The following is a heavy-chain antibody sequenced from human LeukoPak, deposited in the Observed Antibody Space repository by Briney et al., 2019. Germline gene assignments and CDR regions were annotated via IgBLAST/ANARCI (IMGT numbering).Heavy chain of an antibody. Sequence: GGSLRLSCAASGFTVSSNYMSWVRQAPGKGLEWVSVIYSGGSTYYADSVKGRFTISRHNSKNTLYLQMNSLRAEDTAVYYCAGTWYCSSTSCYNLGYYYGMDVWGPGTTVTVSS. CDR1: GFTVSSNY. J-gene: IGHJ6*02. CDR2: IYSGGST. V-gene: IGHV3-53*04. D-gene: IGHD2-2*01. CDR3: AGTWYCSSTSCYNLGYYYGMDV.